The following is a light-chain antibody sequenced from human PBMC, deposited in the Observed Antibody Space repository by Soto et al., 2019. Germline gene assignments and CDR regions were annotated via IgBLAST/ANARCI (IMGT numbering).Light chain of an antibody. J-gene: IGKJ5*01. CDR3: QQHGSSPT. V-gene: IGKV3-20*01. Sequence: MVLTQSPGTLSLSPMEIATLSFRASQSVSSSYLAWYQQKPGQAPRLLIYGASSRATGIPDRFSGSGSGTDFTLTISRLETEDFAVYYCQQHGSSPTFGQGRLLEIK. CDR1: QSVSSSY. CDR2: GAS.